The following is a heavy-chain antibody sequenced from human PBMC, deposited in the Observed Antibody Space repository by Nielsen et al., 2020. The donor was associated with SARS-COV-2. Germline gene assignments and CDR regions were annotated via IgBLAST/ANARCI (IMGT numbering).Heavy chain of an antibody. CDR1: GYTFTGYY. Sequence: ASVKVSCKASGYTFTGYYMHWVRQAPGQGLEWMGRINPNSGGTNYAQKFQGRVTMTRDTSISTAYMELSRLRSDDTAVYYCATNGYSSGWYGGYWGQGTLATVSS. D-gene: IGHD6-19*01. CDR2: INPNSGGT. V-gene: IGHV1-2*06. J-gene: IGHJ4*02. CDR3: ATNGYSSGWYGGY.